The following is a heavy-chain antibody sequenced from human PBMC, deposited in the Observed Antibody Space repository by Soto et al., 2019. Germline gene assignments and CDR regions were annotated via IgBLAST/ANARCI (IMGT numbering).Heavy chain of an antibody. CDR1: GFTFSSFA. D-gene: IGHD3-10*01. CDR3: AKHYVSGTYGDC. J-gene: IGHJ4*02. CDR2: ISGSGDST. V-gene: IGHV3-23*01. Sequence: GGSLRLSCAASGFTFSSFAMSWVRQAPGKGLEWVSSISGSGDSTYYAGSVKGRFTISRDNSKNTLYLLINSLRAEDTAVYFCAKHYVSGTYGDCWGQGTLVTVSS.